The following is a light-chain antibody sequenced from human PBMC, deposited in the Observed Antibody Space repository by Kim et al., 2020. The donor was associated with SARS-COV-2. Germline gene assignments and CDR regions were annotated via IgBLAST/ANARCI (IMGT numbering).Light chain of an antibody. CDR1: QSVSSN. V-gene: IGKV3-15*01. CDR2: GAS. J-gene: IGKJ5*01. Sequence: EIVMTQSPATLSVSPGERATLSCRASQSVSSNLAWYQQKPGQAPRLLIYGASTRATGIPARFSGSGSGTEFTLTISSLQSEDFAVYYCQQYNNWHLTFGQRTRLEIK. CDR3: QQYNNWHLT.